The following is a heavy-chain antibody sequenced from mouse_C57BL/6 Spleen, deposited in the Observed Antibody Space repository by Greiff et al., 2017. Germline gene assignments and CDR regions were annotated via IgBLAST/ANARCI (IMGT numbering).Heavy chain of an antibody. D-gene: IGHD4-1*01. J-gene: IGHJ3*01. CDR3: ARAPVTGTLAY. CDR2: IDPSDSYT. CDR1: GYTFTSYW. Sequence: VQLQQPGAELVRPGTSVKLSCKASGYTFTSYWMHWVKQRPGQGLEWIGVIDPSDSYTNYYQKFKGKATLTVDTSSSTAYMQLSRLTSEDSAVYYCARAPVTGTLAYWGQGTLVTVSA. V-gene: IGHV1-59*01.